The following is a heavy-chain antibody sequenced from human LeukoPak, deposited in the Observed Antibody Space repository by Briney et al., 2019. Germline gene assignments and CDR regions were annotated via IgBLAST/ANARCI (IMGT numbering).Heavy chain of an antibody. D-gene: IGHD4-11*01. J-gene: IGHJ4*02. CDR3: ATSGALQYGYFDY. V-gene: IGHV1-24*01. CDR1: GYALTELS. CDR2: FDSEDGET. Sequence: ASEKVSCKVSGYALTELSMHWVRQAPGKGLEWMGGFDSEDGETIYAQKFQGRVTMTEDTSTDTAYMELSSLRSEDTAVYYCATSGALQYGYFDYWGQGTLVTVSS.